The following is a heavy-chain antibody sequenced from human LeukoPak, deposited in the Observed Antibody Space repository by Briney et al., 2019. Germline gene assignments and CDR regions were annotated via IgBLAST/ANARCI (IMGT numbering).Heavy chain of an antibody. Sequence: ASVKVSCKASGYTFTSYAMHWVRQAPGQRLEWMGWINAGNGNTKYSQKFQGRVTITRDTSASTAYMELSSLRSEDTAVYYCARGPKLGVNPTPPGDYWGQGTLVTVSS. CDR1: GYTFTSYA. D-gene: IGHD1-14*01. CDR2: INAGNGNT. CDR3: ARGPKLGVNPTPPGDY. J-gene: IGHJ4*02. V-gene: IGHV1-3*01.